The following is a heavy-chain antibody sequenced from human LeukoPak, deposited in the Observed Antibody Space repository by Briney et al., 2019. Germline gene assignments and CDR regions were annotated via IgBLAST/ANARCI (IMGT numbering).Heavy chain of an antibody. D-gene: IGHD3-9*01. Sequence: GGSLRLSCAASGLTVSSNYMSWVRQAPGKGLEWVSVIYSGGSTYYADSVKGRFTISRDNSKNTLYLQMNSLRAEDTAVYYCATTPLDWFFFDYWGQGTLVTVSS. CDR1: GLTVSSNY. V-gene: IGHV3-66*01. J-gene: IGHJ4*02. CDR3: ATTPLDWFFFDY. CDR2: IYSGGST.